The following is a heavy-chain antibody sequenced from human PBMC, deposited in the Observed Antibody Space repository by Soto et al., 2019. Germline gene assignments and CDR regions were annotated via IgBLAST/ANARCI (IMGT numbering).Heavy chain of an antibody. D-gene: IGHD6-25*01. Sequence: PSETLSLTCTVSGGSVSSGSYHWSWIRQPPGKGLEWIGYIYYSGSTNYNPSLKSRVPISVDTSKNQCCLKLSSVSVADTAVYSSARDAHGYWGLYAFGIWGQGTMVTVSS. CDR1: GGSVSSGSYH. J-gene: IGHJ3*02. CDR2: IYYSGST. CDR3: ARDAHGYWGLYAFGI. V-gene: IGHV4-61*01.